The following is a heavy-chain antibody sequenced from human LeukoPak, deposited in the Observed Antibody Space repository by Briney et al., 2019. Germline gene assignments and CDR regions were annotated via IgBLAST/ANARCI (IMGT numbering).Heavy chain of an antibody. CDR1: GYTFTSYG. CDR3: ARAGDSAQLWFGELLPHYYYYYMDV. D-gene: IGHD3-10*01. Sequence: ASVKVSCKASGYTFTSYGISWVRQAPGQGLEWMGWISAYNGNTNYAQKPQGRVTMTTDTSTSTAYMELRSLRSDDTAVYYCARAGDSAQLWFGELLPHYYYYYMDVWGKGTTVTISS. V-gene: IGHV1-18*01. CDR2: ISAYNGNT. J-gene: IGHJ6*03.